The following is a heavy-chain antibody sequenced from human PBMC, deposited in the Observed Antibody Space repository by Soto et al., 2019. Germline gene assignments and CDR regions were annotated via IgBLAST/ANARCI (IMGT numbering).Heavy chain of an antibody. Sequence: QVQLVQSGAEVKKPGSSVKVSCKASGGTFSSYAISWVRQAPGQGLEWMGGIIPIFGTANYAQKFQGRVTITADESTSTAYMELSSLRSEDTAVYYCARVPPGTMVRGVIQRRTQSYYYYYGMDVWGQGTTVTVSS. CDR3: ARVPPGTMVRGVIQRRTQSYYYYYGMDV. CDR1: GGTFSSYA. CDR2: IIPIFGTA. J-gene: IGHJ6*02. D-gene: IGHD3-10*01. V-gene: IGHV1-69*12.